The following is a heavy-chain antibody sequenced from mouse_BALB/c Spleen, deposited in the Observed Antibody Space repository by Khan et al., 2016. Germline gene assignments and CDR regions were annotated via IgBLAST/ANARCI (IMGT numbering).Heavy chain of an antibody. CDR3: ARNFPFDY. CDR1: GYTFNSYW. Sequence: QVQLQQSGAELARPGASVKLSCKASGYTFNSYWIQWIKKRPGQGLEWIGAIYPVDGDTRYTQKFKDKATLTADKSSSTAYMQLSSLASVDSAVYYCARNFPFDYWGQGTTLTVSS. V-gene: IGHV1-87*01. J-gene: IGHJ2*01. CDR2: IYPVDGDT.